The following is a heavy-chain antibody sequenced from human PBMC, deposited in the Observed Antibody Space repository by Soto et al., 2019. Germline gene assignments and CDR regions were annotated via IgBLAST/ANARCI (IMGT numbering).Heavy chain of an antibody. CDR2: ISAYNGNT. CDR1: GYTFTSYG. D-gene: IGHD6-6*01. V-gene: IGHV1-18*01. CDR3: ARVSGADSSALSGHFDY. Sequence: QVQLVQSGAEVKKPGASVKDSCKASGYTFTSYGISWVRQAPGQGLEWMGWISAYNGNTNYAQKLQGRVTMTTDTSTSTAYMELRSLRSDDTAVYYCARVSGADSSALSGHFDYWGQGTLVTVAS. J-gene: IGHJ4*02.